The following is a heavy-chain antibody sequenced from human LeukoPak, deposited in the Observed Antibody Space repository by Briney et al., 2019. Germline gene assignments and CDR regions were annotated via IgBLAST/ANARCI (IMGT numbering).Heavy chain of an antibody. D-gene: IGHD6-6*01. Sequence: GGSLRLSCAASGFTFSSYAMSWVRQAPGKGLEWVSAISGSGSSTYYADSVKGRFTISRDNSENTVFLQMNSLRAEDTAVYYCALRLVLDAFDIWGQGTMVTVSS. CDR3: ALRLVLDAFDI. V-gene: IGHV3-23*01. J-gene: IGHJ3*02. CDR1: GFTFSSYA. CDR2: ISGSGSST.